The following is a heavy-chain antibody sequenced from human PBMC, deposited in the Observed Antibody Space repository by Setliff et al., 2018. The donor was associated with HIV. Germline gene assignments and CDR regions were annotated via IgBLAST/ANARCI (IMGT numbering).Heavy chain of an antibody. CDR2: IYTSGST. J-gene: IGHJ4*02. CDR1: GVSITGHY. Sequence: SETLSLTCTVSGVSITGHYWSWIRQPAGKGLEWIGRIYTSGSTNYNLSLKSRVTMSEDTSKNQVSLKLKSVTAADTAVYYCARDFDYWGQGLLVTVSS. CDR3: ARDFDY. V-gene: IGHV4-4*07.